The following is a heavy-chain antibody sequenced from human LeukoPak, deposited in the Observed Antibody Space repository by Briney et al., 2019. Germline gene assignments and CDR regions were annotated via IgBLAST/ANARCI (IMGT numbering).Heavy chain of an antibody. Sequence: GGSLRLSCAASGFTVSSNYMSWVRQAPGKGLEWVSVIYSGGSTYYADSVKGRFTISRDNSKNTLYLQMNSLRAEDTAVYYCATDIVVVPAAIRDAFDIWGQGTMVTVSS. D-gene: IGHD2-2*02. CDR3: ATDIVVVPAAIRDAFDI. V-gene: IGHV3-66*01. J-gene: IGHJ3*02. CDR2: IYSGGST. CDR1: GFTVSSNY.